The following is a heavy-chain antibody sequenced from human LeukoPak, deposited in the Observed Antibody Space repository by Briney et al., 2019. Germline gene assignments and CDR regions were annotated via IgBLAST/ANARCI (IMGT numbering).Heavy chain of an antibody. CDR2: INSNSGGA. CDR3: ARDVGGNSVGTRYFDN. Sequence: ASVKVSCKASGYTFTGHYIHWVRQAPGQGLEWMGRINSNSGGANYAPKFQDRVTMTRDTSINTASMELNRLTSDDTAVYYCARDVGGNSVGTRYFDNWGQGTLVTVSS. J-gene: IGHJ4*02. D-gene: IGHD1-1*01. V-gene: IGHV1-2*06. CDR1: GYTFTGHY.